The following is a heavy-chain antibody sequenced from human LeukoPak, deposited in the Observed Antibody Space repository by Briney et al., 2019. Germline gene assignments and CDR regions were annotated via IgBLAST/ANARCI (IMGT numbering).Heavy chain of an antibody. CDR2: IIPIFGTA. V-gene: IGHV1-69*13. CDR1: GGTFSSYA. J-gene: IGHJ3*01. D-gene: IGHD3-22*01. Sequence: SVKVSCKASGGTFSSYAISWVRQAPGQGLEWMGGIIPIFGTANYAQKFQGRVTITADESTSTAYMELSSLRSEDTAVYYCARPNITSYYDSRGYDAFDVWGQGTMVTVSS. CDR3: ARPNITSYYDSRGYDAFDV.